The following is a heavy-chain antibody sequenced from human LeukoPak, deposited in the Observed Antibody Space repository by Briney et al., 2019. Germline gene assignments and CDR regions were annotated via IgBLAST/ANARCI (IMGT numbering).Heavy chain of an antibody. CDR2: ISFDGSNK. Sequence: PGKSLRLSCAASGFTFSSYGMHWVRQAPGKGLEWVAIISFDGSNKYYADSVKGRFTISRDNSKNTLYLQMNSLRAEDTAVYYCAKGLVVPAAMYYFDYWGQGTLVTVSS. D-gene: IGHD2-2*01. V-gene: IGHV3-30*18. J-gene: IGHJ4*02. CDR1: GFTFSSYG. CDR3: AKGLVVPAAMYYFDY.